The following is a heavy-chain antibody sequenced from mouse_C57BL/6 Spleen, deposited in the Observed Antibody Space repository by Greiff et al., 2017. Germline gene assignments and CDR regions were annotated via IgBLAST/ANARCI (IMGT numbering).Heavy chain of an antibody. J-gene: IGHJ3*01. CDR1: GYTFTSYW. V-gene: IGHV1-72*01. D-gene: IGHD2-3*01. CDR2: IDPKSGGT. Sequence: QVQLQQPGAELVKPGASVKLSCKASGYTFTSYWMHWVKQRPGRGLEWIGRIDPKSGGTKYNEKFKSKATLTVDKPSSTAYMQLSSMTSEDSAVYYCAMDDGFRGFAYWGQGTLVTVSA. CDR3: AMDDGFRGFAY.